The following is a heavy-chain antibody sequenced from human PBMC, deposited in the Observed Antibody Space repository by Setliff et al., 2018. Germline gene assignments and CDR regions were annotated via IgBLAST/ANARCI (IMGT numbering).Heavy chain of an antibody. CDR1: GGSISSSSYY. V-gene: IGHV4-39*07. Sequence: SETLSLTCTVSGGSISSSSYYWGWIRQPPGKGLEWIGSIYIGGSANYNPSLKSRVTMSIDTSKNQFSLKLNSVTAADMAVYYCAREQWLDPPGYYYMDVWAKGTTVTVSS. D-gene: IGHD6-19*01. CDR2: IYIGGSA. CDR3: AREQWLDPPGYYYMDV. J-gene: IGHJ6*03.